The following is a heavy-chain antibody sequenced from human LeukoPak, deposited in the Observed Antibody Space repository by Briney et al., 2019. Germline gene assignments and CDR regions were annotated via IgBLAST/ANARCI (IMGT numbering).Heavy chain of an antibody. CDR1: GFTFSSYA. CDR2: ISGSGGST. V-gene: IGHV3-23*01. D-gene: IGHD5-24*01. J-gene: IGHJ4*02. CDR3: AKDGLPMATITHFDY. Sequence: GGSLRLSCAASGFTFSSYAMSWVRQAPGKGLEWVSAISGSGGSTYYADSVKGRFTISRDNSKNTLHLQMNSLRAEDTAVYYCAKDGLPMATITHFDYWGQGTLVTVSS.